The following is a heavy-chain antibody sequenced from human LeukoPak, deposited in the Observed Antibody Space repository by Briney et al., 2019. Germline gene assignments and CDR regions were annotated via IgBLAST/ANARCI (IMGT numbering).Heavy chain of an antibody. Sequence: PGGSLRLSCAASGFTFSSYAMSWVRQAPGKGLEWVSAISGSGGSTYYADSVKGRFTISRDNPKNTLYLQMNSLRAEDTAVYYCAKDLGDSSGYYNDAFDIWGQGTMVTVSS. CDR2: ISGSGGST. J-gene: IGHJ3*02. CDR1: GFTFSSYA. V-gene: IGHV3-23*01. CDR3: AKDLGDSSGYYNDAFDI. D-gene: IGHD3-22*01.